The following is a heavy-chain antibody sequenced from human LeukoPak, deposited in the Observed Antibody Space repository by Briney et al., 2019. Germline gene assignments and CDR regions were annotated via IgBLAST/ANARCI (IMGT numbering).Heavy chain of an antibody. CDR2: IYYSGST. V-gene: IGHV4-59*01. D-gene: IGHD3-3*01. CDR1: GGSISSYY. CDR3: ARDLKKITIFGVVTFFDI. Sequence: SETLSLTCTVSGGSISSYYWSWIRQPPGKGLEWIGYIYYSGSTNYNPSLMSRVTISVDTSKNQFSLKLSSVTAADTAVYYCARDLKKITIFGVVTFFDIWGQGTMVTVSS. J-gene: IGHJ3*02.